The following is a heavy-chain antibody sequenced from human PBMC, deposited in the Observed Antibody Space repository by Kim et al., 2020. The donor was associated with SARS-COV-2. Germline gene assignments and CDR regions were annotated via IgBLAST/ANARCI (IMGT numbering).Heavy chain of an antibody. CDR3: AKAMDYDILTGYYPYYYYGLDV. D-gene: IGHD3-9*01. V-gene: IGHV3-30*18. J-gene: IGHJ6*02. CDR1: GFTFSSYG. Sequence: GGSLRLSCAASGFTFSSYGMHWVRQAPGKGLEWVAVISYDGSNKYYADSVKGRFTISRDNSKNTLYLQMNSLRAEDTAVYYCAKAMDYDILTGYYPYYYYGLDVWGQGTPVTVSS. CDR2: ISYDGSNK.